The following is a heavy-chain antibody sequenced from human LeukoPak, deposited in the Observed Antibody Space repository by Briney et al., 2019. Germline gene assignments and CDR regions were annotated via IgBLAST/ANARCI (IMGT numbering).Heavy chain of an antibody. J-gene: IGHJ4*02. CDR3: ARKPQPYYGFRSFDY. Sequence: SETLSLTCTVSGGSISSSSYYWGWIRQPPGKGLEWIGSIYYSGTTYYNPSLKSRVTISVDTSKNQFSLKLSSVTAADTAVYYCARKPQPYYGFRSFDYWGQGTLVTVSS. V-gene: IGHV4-39*07. CDR2: IYYSGTT. CDR1: GGSISSSSYY. D-gene: IGHD3-10*01.